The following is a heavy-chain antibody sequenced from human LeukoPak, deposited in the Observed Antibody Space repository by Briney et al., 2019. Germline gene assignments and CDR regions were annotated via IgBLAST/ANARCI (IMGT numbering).Heavy chain of an antibody. V-gene: IGHV5-51*01. CDR1: GYSFTNYW. Sequence: GESLKISCKGSGYSFTNYWIGWVRQMPGKGLEWMGIIYPGDSDTRYSPSFQGQVTISADKSISTAYLQWSSLKASDTAMYYCARPRPSLWFGVPGAFDIWGQGTTVTVSS. D-gene: IGHD3-10*01. CDR2: IYPGDSDT. J-gene: IGHJ3*02. CDR3: ARPRPSLWFGVPGAFDI.